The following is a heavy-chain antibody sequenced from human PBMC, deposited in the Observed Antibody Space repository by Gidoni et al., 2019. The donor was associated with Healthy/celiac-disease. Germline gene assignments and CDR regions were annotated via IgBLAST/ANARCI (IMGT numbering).Heavy chain of an antibody. CDR2: INAGNGNT. Sequence: QVQLVQSGDEVKTPGASVKVSCKASGYTFTSYAMHWVRQAPGQRLECMGWINAGNGNTKYSQKFQGRVTITRDTSASTAYMELSSLRSEDTAVYYCARDRYSSSSSYYYYGMDVWGQGTTVTVSS. CDR3: ARDRYSSSSSYYYYGMDV. CDR1: GYTFTSYA. J-gene: IGHJ6*02. V-gene: IGHV1-3*01. D-gene: IGHD6-13*01.